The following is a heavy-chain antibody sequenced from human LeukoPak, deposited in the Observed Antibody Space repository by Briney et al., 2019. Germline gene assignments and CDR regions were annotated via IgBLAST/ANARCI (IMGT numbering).Heavy chain of an antibody. V-gene: IGHV4-59*01. D-gene: IGHD2-21*02. CDR2: IYYSGST. CDR3: TRGDSSDYYGVDV. J-gene: IGHJ6*02. CDR1: GGSISSYY. Sequence: PSETLSLTCTVSGGSISSYYWSWIRQPPGKGLEWIGYIYYSGSTNYNPSLKSRVTISVDTSKNQFSLKLTSVTAADTAVYYCTRGDSSDYYGVDVWGQGTTVTVSS.